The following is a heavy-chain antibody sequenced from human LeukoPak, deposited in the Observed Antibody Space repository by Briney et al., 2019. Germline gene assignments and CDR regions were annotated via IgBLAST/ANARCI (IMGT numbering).Heavy chain of an antibody. D-gene: IGHD2-15*01. Sequence: AGSLTVSCAASGFTFSSYSMNWVRQALGKGLEWVSSINIRSDYIYYADSVEGRFTISRDNAKNSLYLQMNSLRVEDTGVYYCAGSIGSWYDPWGLGTIVTVSS. CDR2: INIRSDYI. CDR1: GFTFSSYS. J-gene: IGHJ5*02. V-gene: IGHV3-21*01. CDR3: AGSIGSWYDP.